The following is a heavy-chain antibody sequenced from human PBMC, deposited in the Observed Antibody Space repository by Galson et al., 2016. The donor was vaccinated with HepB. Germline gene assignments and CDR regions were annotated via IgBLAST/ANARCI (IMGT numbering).Heavy chain of an antibody. D-gene: IGHD2-2*01. CDR1: GFTFSSYA. J-gene: IGHJ5*02. CDR2: ISGGGDST. Sequence: PRLSCAASGFTFSSYAMSWFRQAPGKGLDWVSSISGGGDSTFYADSVKGRFSISRDNSKDTLYLQLNSLRADDTAVYYCAKGNIDYLPAAPYAWGQGTLVTVSS. V-gene: IGHV3-23*01. CDR3: AKGNIDYLPAAPYA.